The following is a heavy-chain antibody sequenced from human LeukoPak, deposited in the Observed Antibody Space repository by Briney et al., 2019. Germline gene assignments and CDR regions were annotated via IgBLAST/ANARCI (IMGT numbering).Heavy chain of an antibody. CDR2: MNPNSGNT. CDR3: ARSPTYGGVPGFDL. CDR1: GYTFTSYD. D-gene: IGHD4-23*01. J-gene: IGHJ2*01. V-gene: IGHV1-8*01. Sequence: ASVKVSCKASGYTFTSYDINWVRQATGQGLEWMGWMNPNSGNTGYAQKFQGRVTMTRNTSISTAYMELSSLRSEDMAVYYCARSPTYGGVPGFDLWGRGTLVTVSS.